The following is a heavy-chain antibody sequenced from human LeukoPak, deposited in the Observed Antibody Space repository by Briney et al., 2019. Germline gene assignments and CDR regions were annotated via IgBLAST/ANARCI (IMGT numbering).Heavy chain of an antibody. CDR1: GGSFSGYY. J-gene: IGHJ4*02. V-gene: IGHV4-34*01. CDR2: INHSGST. CDR3: AITVTHLYFDY. D-gene: IGHD4-11*01. Sequence: SETLSLTCAVYGGSFSGYYWSWIRQPPGKGLEWIGEINHSGSTNYNPSLKSRVTISVDTSKNQFSLKLSSVTAADTAVYYCAITVTHLYFDYWGQGTLVTVSS.